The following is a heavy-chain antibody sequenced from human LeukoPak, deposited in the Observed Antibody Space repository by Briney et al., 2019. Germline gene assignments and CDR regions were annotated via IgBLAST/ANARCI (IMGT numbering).Heavy chain of an antibody. CDR2: ISGSGGGT. CDR3: AKRGVVIRVILVGFHKEAYCFDS. Sequence: GGSLRLSCAVSGITLSNYGMSWVRQAPGKGLEWVAGISGSGGGTNYADSVQGRFTISRDNPKNTLYLQMNGLRAEDTAVYFCAKRGVVIRVILVGFHKEAYCFDSWGQGALVTVSS. D-gene: IGHD3-22*01. CDR1: GITLSNYG. J-gene: IGHJ4*02. V-gene: IGHV3-23*01.